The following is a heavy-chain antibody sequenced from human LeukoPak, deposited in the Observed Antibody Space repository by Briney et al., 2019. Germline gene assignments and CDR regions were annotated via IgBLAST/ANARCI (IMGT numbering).Heavy chain of an antibody. CDR3: ARAANTKPYYYDSSGYYYYFDY. J-gene: IGHJ4*02. CDR2: ISHAGST. D-gene: IGHD3-22*01. Sequence: SETLSLTCTVSGYSISYFYYWGWIRQPPGTGLEWIGSISHAGSTYYNPSLNSRVTISLDTSKNKFSLKLSSVTAADTAVYYCARAANTKPYYYDSSGYYYYFDYWGQGTLVTVSS. V-gene: IGHV4-38-2*02. CDR1: GYSISYFYY.